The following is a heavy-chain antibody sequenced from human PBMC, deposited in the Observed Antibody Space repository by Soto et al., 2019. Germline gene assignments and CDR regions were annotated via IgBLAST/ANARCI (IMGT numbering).Heavy chain of an antibody. D-gene: IGHD2-15*01. J-gene: IGHJ3*02. CDR1: GFTFSSYA. CDR2: ISGSGGST. Sequence: GGSLRLSCAASGFTFSSYAMSWVRQAPGKGLEWVSAISGSGGSTYYADSVKGRFTISRDNSKNTLYLQMNSLRAEDTAVYYCASERALRKICSGGSCYPVPFDIWGQGTMVTVSS. V-gene: IGHV3-23*01. CDR3: ASERALRKICSGGSCYPVPFDI.